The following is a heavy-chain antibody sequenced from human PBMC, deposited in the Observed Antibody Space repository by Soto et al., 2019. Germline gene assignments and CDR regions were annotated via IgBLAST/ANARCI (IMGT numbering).Heavy chain of an antibody. CDR3: ARLGGRIAATGNWGAS. Sequence: QLQLQASGPGLVKPSETLSLTCTVSGGSISSSSYYWGWIRQPPGKGLEWIGSIYYSGSTYYNPSLKSRVTISVDTSKNQFSLKLSSVTAADTAVYYCARLGGRIAATGNWGASWGQGTLVTVSS. CDR2: IYYSGST. D-gene: IGHD6-13*01. V-gene: IGHV4-39*01. J-gene: IGHJ4*02. CDR1: GGSISSSSYY.